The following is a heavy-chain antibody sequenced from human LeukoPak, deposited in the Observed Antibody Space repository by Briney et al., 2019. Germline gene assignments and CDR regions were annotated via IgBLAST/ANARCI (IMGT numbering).Heavy chain of an antibody. D-gene: IGHD4-17*01. V-gene: IGHV3-23*01. CDR3: AKARLRNDAFDI. CDR1: GFTFSSSA. Sequence: LPGGSLRLSCAASGFTFSSSAMTWVRQAPGKGLEWVSSISGSGGSTYYADSVKGRFTISRDNSKNTLYLQMNSLRVEDTAVYYCAKARLRNDAFDIWGQGTRVTVSS. CDR2: ISGSGGST. J-gene: IGHJ3*02.